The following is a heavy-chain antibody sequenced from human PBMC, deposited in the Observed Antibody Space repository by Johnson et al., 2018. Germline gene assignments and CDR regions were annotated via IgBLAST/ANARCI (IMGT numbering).Heavy chain of an antibody. J-gene: IGHJ6*02. V-gene: IGHV3-23*04. Sequence: EQLVQSGGGVVQPGRTLRLSCAASGFTFSSYAMSWVRQAPGKGLEWVSAISGRGGSTYDADSVKGRFTISRDNAKNTLYLQMTSLRAEDTAVYYCAKDRATVGAKLRYYYGMDVWGQGTTVTVSS. D-gene: IGHD1-26*01. CDR1: GFTFSSYA. CDR2: ISGRGGST. CDR3: AKDRATVGAKLRYYYGMDV.